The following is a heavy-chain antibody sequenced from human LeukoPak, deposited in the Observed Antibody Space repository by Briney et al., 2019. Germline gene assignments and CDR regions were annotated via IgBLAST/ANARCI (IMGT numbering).Heavy chain of an antibody. Sequence: GGSLRLSCAASGFTFSSYDMHWVRQATGKGLEWVSAIGTAGDTYYPGSVKGRFTISRENAKNSLYLQMNSLRAGDTAVYYCATEGAYTTSSPPAYWGQGTRVTVSS. D-gene: IGHD3-16*01. CDR3: ATEGAYTTSSPPAY. J-gene: IGHJ4*02. CDR2: IGTAGDT. CDR1: GFTFSSYD. V-gene: IGHV3-13*01.